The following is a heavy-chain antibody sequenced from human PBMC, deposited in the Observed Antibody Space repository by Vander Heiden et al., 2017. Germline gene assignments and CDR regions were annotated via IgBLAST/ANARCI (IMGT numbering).Heavy chain of an antibody. CDR2: ISYDGSKK. V-gene: IGHV3-30-3*01. Sequence: QVQLVESGGGVVQPGRSLRLSCAASGFTFSSYAMHWGRQAPGKGLEWVAVISYDGSKKYYADSVKGRFTISRDNSKKTLFLQMKSLRAEDTAVYYCARDRTGDYFDFWGQGTLVTVSS. CDR1: GFTFSSYA. CDR3: ARDRTGDYFDF. J-gene: IGHJ4*02.